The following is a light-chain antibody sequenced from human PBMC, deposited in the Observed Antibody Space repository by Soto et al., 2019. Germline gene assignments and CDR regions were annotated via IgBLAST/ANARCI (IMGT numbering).Light chain of an antibody. CDR2: GAS. V-gene: IGKV3-20*01. J-gene: IGKJ1*01. CDR3: QQDTINPWT. CDR1: HSVSGDY. Sequence: EIVLTQSPGTLSLYPGEGATLSCRASHSVSGDYLAWYQSKPGQAPRLLIHGASSRATGIPDRFSGSGSGTDFTLTIGRLEPEDFAVYYCQQDTINPWTFGRGTKVDIK.